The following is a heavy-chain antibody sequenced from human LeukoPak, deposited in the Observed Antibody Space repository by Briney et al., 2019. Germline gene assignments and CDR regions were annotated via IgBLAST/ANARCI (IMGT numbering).Heavy chain of an antibody. D-gene: IGHD2-15*01. CDR2: ISRSGGTT. CDR1: GFTFSSYD. J-gene: IGHJ6*03. Sequence: GGSLRLSCAASGFTFSSYDMTWVRQTPGKGLEWVALISRSGGTTYYTDSVKGRFTISRDNSKNTLYLQMNSLRAEDTAEYYCAKRGGTESFYYYYMDVWGKGTTVTVSS. V-gene: IGHV3-23*01. CDR3: AKRGGTESFYYYYMDV.